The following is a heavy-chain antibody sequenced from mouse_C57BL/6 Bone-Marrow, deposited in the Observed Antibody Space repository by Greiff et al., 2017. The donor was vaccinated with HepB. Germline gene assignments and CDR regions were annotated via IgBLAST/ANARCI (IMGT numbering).Heavy chain of an antibody. CDR3: TRDGGYDYDGDAMDD. Sequence: EVMLVESGEGLVKPGGSLKLSCAASGFTFSSYAMSWVRQTPEKRLEWVAYISSGGDYIYYADTVKGRFTISRDNARNTLYLQMSSLKSEDTAMYYCTRDGGYDYDGDAMDDWGQGTSVTVSS. V-gene: IGHV5-9-1*02. CDR1: GFTFSSYA. CDR2: ISSGGDYI. D-gene: IGHD2-4*01. J-gene: IGHJ4*01.